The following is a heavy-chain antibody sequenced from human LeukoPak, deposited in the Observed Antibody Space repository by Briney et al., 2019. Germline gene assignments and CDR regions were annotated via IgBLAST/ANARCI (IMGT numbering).Heavy chain of an antibody. CDR3: AGWYSSSWLFDY. CDR1: GVTFSSYA. V-gene: IGHV3-23*01. Sequence: PGGSLRLSCAASGVTFSSYAMSWVRQAPGKGLEWVSAISGSGGSTYYADSVKGRFTISRDNSKNTLYLQMNILRTEDTAAYYCAGWYSSSWLFDYWGQGTLVTVSS. J-gene: IGHJ4*02. CDR2: ISGSGGST. D-gene: IGHD6-13*01.